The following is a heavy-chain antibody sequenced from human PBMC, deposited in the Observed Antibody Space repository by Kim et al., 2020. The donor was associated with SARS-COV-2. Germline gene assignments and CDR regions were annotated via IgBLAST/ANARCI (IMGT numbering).Heavy chain of an antibody. J-gene: IGHJ4*02. V-gene: IGHV3-33*01. Sequence: GGSLRLSCTASGFTFSNYGMHWVRQAPGKGLEWVAVIWSDGNTKYYADSVKGRFTISRDNSKDTLSLEMNTLRVEDTAVYYCAANFDFWGQGTLVTVSS. CDR2: IWSDGNTK. CDR1: GFTFSNYG. CDR3: AANFDF.